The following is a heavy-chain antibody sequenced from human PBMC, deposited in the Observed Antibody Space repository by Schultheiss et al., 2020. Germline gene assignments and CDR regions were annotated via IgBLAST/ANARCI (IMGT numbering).Heavy chain of an antibody. CDR3: ARADGSGLSYYYYGMDV. V-gene: IGHV1-18*01. D-gene: IGHD3-10*01. CDR1: GYTFTSYG. CDR2: ISAYNGNT. Sequence: ASVKVSCEASGYTFTSYGISWVRQAPGQGLEWMGWISAYNGNTNYAQKFQGRVTMTSDTSIITVYMELSRLRSEDTAVYYCARADGSGLSYYYYGMDVWGKGTTVTGSS. J-gene: IGHJ6*04.